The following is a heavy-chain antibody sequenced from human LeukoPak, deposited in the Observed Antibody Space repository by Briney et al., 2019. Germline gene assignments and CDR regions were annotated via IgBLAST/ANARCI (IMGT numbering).Heavy chain of an antibody. D-gene: IGHD2-2*01. Sequence: PGGSLRLSCAASGFSFSVYWMHWVRQAPGKGPVWVPRIKTDGSITDYADFVKGRFTISRDNAKNSLYLQMNSLRAEDTAVYYCAREFLVVVPAAKGVVGAFDIWGQGTMVTVSS. V-gene: IGHV3-74*01. CDR2: IKTDGSIT. CDR1: GFSFSVYW. CDR3: AREFLVVVPAAKGVVGAFDI. J-gene: IGHJ3*02.